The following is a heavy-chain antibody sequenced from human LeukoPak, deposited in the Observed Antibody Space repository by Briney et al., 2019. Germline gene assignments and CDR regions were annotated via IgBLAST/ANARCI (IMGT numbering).Heavy chain of an antibody. D-gene: IGHD3-22*01. CDR3: ARRGNRDSRGYYLDFDY. Sequence: QPGGSLRLSCAASGFTFSDHYMDWVRQAPGKGLEWVGRSRDKTNSYSTEYAASVKGRFTISRDDSKDLMYLRMNSLKIEDTAVYYCARRGNRDSRGYYLDFDYWGQGTLVTASS. J-gene: IGHJ4*02. CDR1: GFTFSDHY. V-gene: IGHV3-72*01. CDR2: SRDKTNSYST.